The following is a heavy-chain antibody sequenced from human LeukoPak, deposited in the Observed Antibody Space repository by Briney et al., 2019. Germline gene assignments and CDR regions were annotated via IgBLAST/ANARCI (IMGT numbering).Heavy chain of an antibody. CDR3: ARSDYYGSQFDY. CDR1: GGSIISYF. Sequence: SETLSLTCTVSGGSIISYFWSWIRQPAGKGLEWIGRIYTSGSTNFSPSLKSRVTMSVDTSKNQFSLKLSSVTAADTAVYYCARSDYYGSQFDYWGQGTLVTVSS. V-gene: IGHV4-4*07. CDR2: IYTSGST. D-gene: IGHD3-10*01. J-gene: IGHJ4*02.